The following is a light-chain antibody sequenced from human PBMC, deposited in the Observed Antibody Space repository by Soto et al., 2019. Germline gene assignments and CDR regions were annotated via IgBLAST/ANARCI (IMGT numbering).Light chain of an antibody. V-gene: IGKV3-11*01. Sequence: EIVLTQSPATLSLSPGERATLSCRASQSVSSYLAWYQQKPGQAPRLLIYDASNRATGIPARFSGGGSGTDFTLPIGSLEPEDFAVYYCQQRFNWPRFTFGQGTKLEIK. J-gene: IGKJ2*01. CDR2: DAS. CDR3: QQRFNWPRFT. CDR1: QSVSSY.